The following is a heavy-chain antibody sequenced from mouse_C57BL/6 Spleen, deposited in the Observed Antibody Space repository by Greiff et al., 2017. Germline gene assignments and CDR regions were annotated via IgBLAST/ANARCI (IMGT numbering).Heavy chain of an antibody. CDR2: IYPGDGDT. CDR3: ARRVYYDYDEFAY. Sequence: QVQLKESGPELVKPGASVKISCKASGYAFSSSWLNWVKQRPGKGLEWIGRIYPGDGDTNYTGKFKGKATLTADKSSSTAYMQLSSLTSEDSAVYFCARRVYYDYDEFAYWGQGTLVTVSA. J-gene: IGHJ3*01. V-gene: IGHV1-82*01. D-gene: IGHD2-4*01. CDR1: GYAFSSSW.